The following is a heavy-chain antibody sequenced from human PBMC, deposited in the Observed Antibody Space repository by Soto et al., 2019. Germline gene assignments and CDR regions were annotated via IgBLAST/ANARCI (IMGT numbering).Heavy chain of an antibody. CDR1: GYTFTGYY. CDR3: ARGRETIVVVWADFDY. CDR2: INPNSGGT. Sequence: QVQLVQSGAEVKKPGASVKVSCKASGYTFTGYYMHWVRQAPGQGLEWMGWINPNSGGTNYAQKFQGWVTMTRDTSISTAYMELSRLRSDDTAVYYCARGRETIVVVWADFDYWGQGTLVTVSS. D-gene: IGHD3-22*01. V-gene: IGHV1-2*04. J-gene: IGHJ4*02.